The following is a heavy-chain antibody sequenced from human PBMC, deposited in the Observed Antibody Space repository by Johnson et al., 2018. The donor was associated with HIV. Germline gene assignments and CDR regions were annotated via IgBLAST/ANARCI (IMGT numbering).Heavy chain of an antibody. Sequence: VQLVESGGGVVRPGGSLRLSCADSGFTFDDYGMSWVRQAPGKGLEWVSGINWNGGSTGYADSVKGRFTISRDNSKNTLFLHMNSLRAEDTAVYHCAKDLYSSSWTNDAFEIWGQGTMVTVSS. CDR1: GFTFDDYG. CDR3: AKDLYSSSWTNDAFEI. J-gene: IGHJ3*02. V-gene: IGHV3-20*01. D-gene: IGHD6-13*01. CDR2: INWNGGST.